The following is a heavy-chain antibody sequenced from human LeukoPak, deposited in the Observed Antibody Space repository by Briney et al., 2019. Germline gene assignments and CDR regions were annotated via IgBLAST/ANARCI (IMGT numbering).Heavy chain of an antibody. CDR1: GFTFSSYS. V-gene: IGHV3-21*01. CDR2: ISSSSSYI. D-gene: IGHD3-22*01. CDR3: ASGDSSGLYYYYGMDV. J-gene: IGHJ6*02. Sequence: PGGSLRLSCAASGFTFSSYSMNWVRQAPGKGLEWVSSISSSSSYIYYADSVKGRFTISRDNAKNSLYLQMNSLRAEDTAVYYCASGDSSGLYYYYGMDVWAKGPRSPSP.